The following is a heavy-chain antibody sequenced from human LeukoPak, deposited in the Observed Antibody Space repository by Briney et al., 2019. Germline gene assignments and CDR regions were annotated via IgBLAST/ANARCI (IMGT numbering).Heavy chain of an antibody. J-gene: IGHJ4*02. Sequence: EASVKVSCKVSGYSLTELSMHWVRQAPGQGLEWMGIIKPSGGSTSYAQKFQGRVTMTRDTSTSTVYMELSSLRSEDTAVYYCARAPGGVDYWGQGTLVTVSS. CDR2: IKPSGGST. V-gene: IGHV1-46*01. D-gene: IGHD1-14*01. CDR3: ARAPGGVDY. CDR1: GYSLTELS.